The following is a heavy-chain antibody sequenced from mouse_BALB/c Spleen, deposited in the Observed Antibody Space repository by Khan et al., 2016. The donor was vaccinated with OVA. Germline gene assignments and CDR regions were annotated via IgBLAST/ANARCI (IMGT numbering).Heavy chain of an antibody. CDR3: VRDGAYHRNDGWFAY. CDR2: INPSNGYT. CDR1: GYTFTSYT. V-gene: IGHV1-4*01. J-gene: IGHJ3*01. Sequence: VQLHQSGAELARPGASVKMSCKASGYTFTSYTIHWIKKRPGQGLEWIGYINPSNGYTNYNQKFKDKATLTTDKSSTTAYLQLSSLTSDDSAVYNCVRDGAYHRNDGWFAYWGQGTLVTVS. D-gene: IGHD2-14*01.